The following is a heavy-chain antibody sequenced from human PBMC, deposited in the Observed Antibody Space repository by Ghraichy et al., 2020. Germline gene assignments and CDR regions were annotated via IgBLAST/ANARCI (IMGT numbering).Heavy chain of an antibody. V-gene: IGHV3-7*03. Sequence: LSLTCAASGFTFSSYWMSWVRQAPGKGLEWVANIKQDGSEKYYVDSVKGRFTISRDNAKNSLYLQMNSLRAEDTAVYYCAREYYDYVWGSYRRRGMDVWGQGTTVTVSS. D-gene: IGHD3-16*02. CDR2: IKQDGSEK. CDR1: GFTFSSYW. J-gene: IGHJ6*02. CDR3: AREYYDYVWGSYRRRGMDV.